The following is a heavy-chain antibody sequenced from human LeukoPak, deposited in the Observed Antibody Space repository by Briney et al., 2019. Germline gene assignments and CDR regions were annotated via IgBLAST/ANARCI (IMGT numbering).Heavy chain of an antibody. D-gene: IGHD3-22*01. Sequence: ASVKVSCKASGYTFTGYCMHWVRQAPGQGLEWMGWINPNSGGTNYAQKFQGRVTMTRDTSISTAYMELSRLRSDDTAVYYCARDRGYYDSSGYYSFWGQGTLVTVSS. CDR3: ARDRGYYDSSGYYSF. CDR2: INPNSGGT. CDR1: GYTFTGYC. V-gene: IGHV1-2*02. J-gene: IGHJ4*02.